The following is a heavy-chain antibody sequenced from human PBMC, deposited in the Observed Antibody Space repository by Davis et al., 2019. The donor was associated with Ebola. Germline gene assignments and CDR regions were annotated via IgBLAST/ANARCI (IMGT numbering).Heavy chain of an antibody. D-gene: IGHD3-22*01. J-gene: IGHJ4*02. CDR2: IYYGGTT. CDR1: GGSISSYY. Sequence: SGTLSLTCTVSGGSISSYYWSWIRQPPGKGLEWLGYIYYGGTTKYNPSLKSRVTFSGDTSMNHLSLELRSVTAADTAVYYCARHRRTGYYYIFDYWGQGTLVTVSS. CDR3: ARHRRTGYYYIFDY. V-gene: IGHV4-59*08.